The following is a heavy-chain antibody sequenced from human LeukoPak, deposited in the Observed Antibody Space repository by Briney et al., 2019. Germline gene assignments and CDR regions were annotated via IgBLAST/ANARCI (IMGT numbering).Heavy chain of an antibody. J-gene: IGHJ4*02. CDR2: ISGSGGST. CDR3: AREGLIVGAYFDY. D-gene: IGHD1-26*01. Sequence: GGSLRLSCAASGFTFSSYGMSWVRQAPGKGLEWVSAISGSGGSTYYADSVKGRFTISRDNAKNSLYLQMNSLRAEDTALYYCAREGLIVGAYFDYWGQGTLVTVSS. CDR1: GFTFSSYG. V-gene: IGHV3-23*01.